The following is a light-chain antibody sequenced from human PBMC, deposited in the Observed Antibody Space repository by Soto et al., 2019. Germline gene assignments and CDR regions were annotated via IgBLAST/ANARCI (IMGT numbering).Light chain of an antibody. CDR2: GAS. CDR1: QSVGST. J-gene: IGKJ4*02. Sequence: EILMTQSPATLSASPGERVILSCRASQSVGSTLAWYQQKPGQAPRLLIRGASTRATGVPARFSGSGSGTEFTLPISSLQAEDFAVYYCQQYSTSLTFGGGTTLEIK. CDR3: QQYSTSLT. V-gene: IGKV3-15*01.